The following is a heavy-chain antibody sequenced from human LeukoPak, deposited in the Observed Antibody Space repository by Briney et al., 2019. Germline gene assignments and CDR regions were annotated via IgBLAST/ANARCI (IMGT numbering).Heavy chain of an antibody. D-gene: IGHD3-3*01. Sequence: SETLSLTCTVSGGSISRYFWNWIRQPAGKGLEWIGRIYTTGSTHYNPSLKSRVTMSVDTSKNQFSLKLSSVTAADTAVYYCARGDFFGYWGQGTLVTVSS. V-gene: IGHV4-4*07. CDR1: GGSISRYF. CDR2: IYTTGST. CDR3: ARGDFFGY. J-gene: IGHJ4*02.